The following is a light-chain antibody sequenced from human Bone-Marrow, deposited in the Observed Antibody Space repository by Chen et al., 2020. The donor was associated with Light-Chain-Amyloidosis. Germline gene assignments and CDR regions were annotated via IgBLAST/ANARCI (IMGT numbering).Light chain of an antibody. CDR2: RDT. V-gene: IGLV3-25*03. CDR3: QSADSSGTYEVI. J-gene: IGLJ2*01. Sequence: SYELTQPPSVSVSSGQTARITCSGDDLPTKYAYWYQYKPGQDPVLVIHRDTERPSGISERFAGSRSGTTATLTISGVQAEDEADYHCQSADSSGTYEVIFGGGTKLTVL. CDR1: DLPTKY.